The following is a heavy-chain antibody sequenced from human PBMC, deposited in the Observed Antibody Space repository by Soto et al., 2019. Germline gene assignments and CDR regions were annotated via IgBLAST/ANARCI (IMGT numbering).Heavy chain of an antibody. V-gene: IGHV4-34*01. CDR1: RGSISGYY. D-gene: IGHD3-3*01. CDR2: SNPSGTS. CDR3: ARSRFWRGSTGHYYYYGLDV. J-gene: IGHJ6*02. Sequence: ETLSLTCAVYRGSISGYYWSWIRQPPGKGLEWIGESNPSGTSNYKSSLESRVTISVDMSKNQFSLKLTSVTAADTAIYYCARSRFWRGSTGHYYYYGLDVWGQGTAVTVSS.